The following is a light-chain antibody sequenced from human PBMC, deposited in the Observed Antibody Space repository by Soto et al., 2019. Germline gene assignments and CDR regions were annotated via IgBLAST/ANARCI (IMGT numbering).Light chain of an antibody. V-gene: IGKV3-20*01. CDR2: GAS. Sequence: EIVMTQSPATLSLSPGERATLSCRASQSVSSNLAWYQQKPGQAPRLLIYGASTRATGIPDRLSGSGSGTDFTLTISRMEPEDFAVYYCQQYGSSPTFGQGTKVDIK. CDR3: QQYGSSPT. CDR1: QSVSSN. J-gene: IGKJ1*01.